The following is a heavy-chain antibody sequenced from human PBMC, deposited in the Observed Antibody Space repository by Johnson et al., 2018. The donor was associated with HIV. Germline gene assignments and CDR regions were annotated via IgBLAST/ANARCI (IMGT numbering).Heavy chain of an antibody. CDR1: GFTFSGYW. D-gene: IGHD6-6*01. CDR3: AKVSSSSTWAHDPFDV. V-gene: IGHV3-7*05. J-gene: IGHJ3*01. Sequence: VQLVESGGGVVQPGRSLRLSCEASGFTFSGYWMNWVRQAPGKGLEWVANIKQDGSEKYYADYVKGRFTISRDNAKNSLYLQMNSLRVEDTALYYCAKVSSSSTWAHDPFDVWGQGTMVTVSS. CDR2: IKQDGSEK.